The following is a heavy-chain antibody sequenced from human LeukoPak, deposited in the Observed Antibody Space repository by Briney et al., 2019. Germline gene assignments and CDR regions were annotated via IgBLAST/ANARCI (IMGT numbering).Heavy chain of an antibody. CDR1: GGSISSGGYS. V-gene: IGHV4-30-2*01. Sequence: SETLSLTCAVSGGSISSGGYSWSWIRQPPGKGLEWIGYIYHSGSTYYNPSLKSRVTISVDRSKNQFSLKLSSVTAADTAVYYCARGATYYYGSSGYAIDYWGQGTLVTVSS. CDR2: IYHSGST. J-gene: IGHJ4*02. D-gene: IGHD3-22*01. CDR3: ARGATYYYGSSGYAIDY.